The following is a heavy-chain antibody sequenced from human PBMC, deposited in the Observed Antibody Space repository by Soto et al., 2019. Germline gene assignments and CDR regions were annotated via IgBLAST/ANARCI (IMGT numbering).Heavy chain of an antibody. CDR2: ITWNGDST. J-gene: IGHJ4*02. V-gene: IGHV3-20*04. D-gene: IGHD4-17*01. CDR3: ARAARYGDYQRHFDY. CDR1: GFTFDDYA. Sequence: EVHLVESGGSVVRPGGSLRLSCAASGFTFDDYALSWVRQGPGKGLEWVSRITWNGDSTTYAESVRGRFTISRDNAKNSLSLQMNSLRAEDTALYYCARAARYGDYQRHFDYWGQGTLVTVSS.